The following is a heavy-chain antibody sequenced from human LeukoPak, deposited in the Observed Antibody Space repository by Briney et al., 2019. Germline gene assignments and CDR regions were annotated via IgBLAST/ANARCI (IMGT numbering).Heavy chain of an antibody. J-gene: IGHJ6*02. CDR1: GYTFTSYG. V-gene: IGHV1-18*01. D-gene: IGHD5-12*01. CDR2: ISAYNGNT. CDR3: ARILDIVARGGPYYYGMDV. Sequence: ASVKVSCKASGYTFTSYGISWVRQAPGQGLEWMGWISAYNGNTNYAQKLQGRVTMTTDTYTSTAYMELRSLRSDDTAVYYCARILDIVARGGPYYYGMDVWGQGTTVTVSS.